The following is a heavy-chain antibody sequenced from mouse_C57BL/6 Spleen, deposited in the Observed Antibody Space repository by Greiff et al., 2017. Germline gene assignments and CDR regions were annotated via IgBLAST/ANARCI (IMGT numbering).Heavy chain of an antibody. V-gene: IGHV1-61*01. J-gene: IGHJ2*01. CDR1: GYTFTSYW. CDR2: IYPSDSET. CDR3: ARRSNYFDY. Sequence: QVQLQQSGAELVRPGSSVKLSCKASGYTFTSYWMDWVKQRPGQGLEWIGNIYPSDSETHYNQKFQDKATLTVDKTSSTAYMQLSRLTSEDAAVYYCARRSNYFDYWGQGTTLTVSS.